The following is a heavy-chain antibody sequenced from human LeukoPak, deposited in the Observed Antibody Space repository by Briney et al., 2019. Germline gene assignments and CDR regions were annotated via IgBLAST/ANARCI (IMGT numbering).Heavy chain of an antibody. CDR3: ARDQPISSSWYGAPGPYSNWFDP. CDR2: ISGSGGST. CDR1: GFTFSSYA. V-gene: IGHV3-23*01. Sequence: PGESLRLSCAASGFTFSSYAMSWVRQAPGKGLEWVSAISGSGGSTYYADSVKGRFTISRDNSKNTLYLQMNILRAEDTAVYYCARDQPISSSWYGAPGPYSNWFDPWGQGTLATVSS. D-gene: IGHD6-13*01. J-gene: IGHJ5*02.